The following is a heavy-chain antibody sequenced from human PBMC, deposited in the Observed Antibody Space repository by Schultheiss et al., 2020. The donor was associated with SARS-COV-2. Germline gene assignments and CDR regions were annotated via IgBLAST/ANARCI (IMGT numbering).Heavy chain of an antibody. V-gene: IGHV4-59*01. D-gene: IGHD3-10*01. CDR3: ARDGFVSYYHGSQTERYVYGMDV. CDR1: GGSLSPYY. J-gene: IGHJ6*02. Sequence: SETLSLTCSVAGGSLSPYYWSWIRQSPGKGLEWIGHIYHSGSTNYNPSLKSRVIMSVDTSKSQLSLQLNSVTAADTAVYYCARDGFVSYYHGSQTERYVYGMDVWGQGTPVTVSS. CDR2: IYHSGST.